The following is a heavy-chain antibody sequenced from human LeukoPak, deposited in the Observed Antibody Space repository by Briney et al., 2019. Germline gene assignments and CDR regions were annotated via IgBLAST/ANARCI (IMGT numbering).Heavy chain of an antibody. V-gene: IGHV4-4*07. CDR1: GGSISGSY. J-gene: IGHJ2*01. D-gene: IGHD2-2*01. CDR2: IYTSGST. Sequence: SETLSLTCTVSGGSISGSYWNWVRQPAEKGLEWIGRIYTSGSTNYNPSLKSRVTMSVGTSTNQFSLKLTSVTAADTAVYYCARDALYCSSSSCYRYWYFDLWGRGTLVTVSS. CDR3: ARDALYCSSSSCYRYWYFDL.